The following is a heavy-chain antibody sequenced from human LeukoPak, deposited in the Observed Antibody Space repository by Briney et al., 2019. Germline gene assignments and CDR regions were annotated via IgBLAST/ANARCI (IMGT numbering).Heavy chain of an antibody. Sequence: GGSLRLSCAASGFTFSSYGMHWVRQAPGKGLEWVAVIWYDGSNKYYADSVKGRFTISRDNSKNTLYLQMNSLGAEDTAVYYCARGNSGYYYYYGMDVWGQGTTVTVSS. CDR1: GFTFSSYG. D-gene: IGHD2/OR15-2a*01. CDR2: IWYDGSNK. V-gene: IGHV3-33*08. J-gene: IGHJ6*02. CDR3: ARGNSGYYYYYGMDV.